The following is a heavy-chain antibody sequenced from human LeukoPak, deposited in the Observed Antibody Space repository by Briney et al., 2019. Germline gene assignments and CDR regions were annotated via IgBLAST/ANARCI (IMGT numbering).Heavy chain of an antibody. CDR3: ASSFAVAGFYHGMDV. CDR1: GGSISSYY. V-gene: IGHV4-4*07. Sequence: SETLSLTCTVSGGSISSYYWSWIRQPAGKGLEWIGRIYTGGNTNYNPSLKSRVTLSVDTSKKQFSLELTSVTAADTAMYYCASSFAVAGFYHGMDVWGQGTTVTVSS. CDR2: IYTGGNT. J-gene: IGHJ6*02. D-gene: IGHD3-3*01.